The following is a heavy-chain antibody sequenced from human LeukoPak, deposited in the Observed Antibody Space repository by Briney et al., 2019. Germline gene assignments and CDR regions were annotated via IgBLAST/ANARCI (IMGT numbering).Heavy chain of an antibody. D-gene: IGHD4-11*01. CDR3: ARVTTLYYFDY. CDR2: MNPNSGDT. CDR1: GYTFTTFD. J-gene: IGHJ4*02. Sequence: ASVKVSCKASGYTFTTFDINWVRQATGQGPEWVGWMNPNSGDTGYAQKFQGRVTMTRNTSISTAYMELSSLTSEDTAVYYCARVTTLYYFDYWGQGTLVTVSS. V-gene: IGHV1-8*01.